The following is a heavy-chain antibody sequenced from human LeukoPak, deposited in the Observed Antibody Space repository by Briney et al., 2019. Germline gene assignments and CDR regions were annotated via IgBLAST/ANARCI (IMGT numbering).Heavy chain of an antibody. CDR2: IYYSGST. CDR3: ARDRDSSGYYDY. D-gene: IGHD3-22*01. V-gene: IGHV4-4*02. CDR1: GGSISSSNW. Sequence: PSGTLSLTCAVSGGSISSSNWWSWVRQPPGKGLEWIGSIYYSGSTYYNPSLKSRVTISVDTSKNQFSLKLTSVTAADTAVYYCARDRDSSGYYDYWGQGTLVTVSS. J-gene: IGHJ4*02.